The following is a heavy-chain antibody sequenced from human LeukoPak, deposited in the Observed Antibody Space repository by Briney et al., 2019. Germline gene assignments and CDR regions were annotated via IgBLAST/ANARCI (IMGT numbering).Heavy chain of an antibody. D-gene: IGHD3-3*01. CDR3: ARVPLRFLEPFDY. CDR2: INHSGTT. V-gene: IGHV4-34*01. CDR1: GGSVNGYY. J-gene: IGHJ4*02. Sequence: SETLSLTCSVYGGSVNGYYWSWIRQPPGKGLEWIGEINHSGTTNYNPSLKSRVTMLLDTSKNQFSLRLNSVTAADTAVYYCARVPLRFLEPFDYWGQGTLVTVS.